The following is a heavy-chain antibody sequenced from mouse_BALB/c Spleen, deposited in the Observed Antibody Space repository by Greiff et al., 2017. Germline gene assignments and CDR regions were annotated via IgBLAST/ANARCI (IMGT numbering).Heavy chain of an antibody. CDR1: GISITTGNYR. V-gene: IGHV3-5*02. J-gene: IGHJ4*01. D-gene: IGHD2-12*01. Sequence: EVKLMESGPGLVKPSQTVSLTCTVTGISITTGNYRWSWIRQFPGNKLEWIGYIYYSGTITYNPSLTSRTTITRDTSKNQFFLEMNSLTAEDTATYYCAREGDYSSYAMDYWGQGTSVTVSS. CDR2: IYYSGTI. CDR3: AREGDYSSYAMDY.